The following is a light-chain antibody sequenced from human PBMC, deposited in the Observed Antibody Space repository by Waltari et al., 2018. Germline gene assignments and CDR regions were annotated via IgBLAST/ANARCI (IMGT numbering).Light chain of an antibody. CDR3: LQDYDYPRT. CDR2: AAS. V-gene: IGKV1-6*01. Sequence: AIQMTQPPSSLSASVGDTVTITCRASQGIRNDLGWYQQKPGKAPKRLIYAASSLQSGVPSSFSGSGSGTDFTLTISSLQPEDFATYYCLQDYDYPRTFGQGTKVEIK. J-gene: IGKJ1*01. CDR1: QGIRND.